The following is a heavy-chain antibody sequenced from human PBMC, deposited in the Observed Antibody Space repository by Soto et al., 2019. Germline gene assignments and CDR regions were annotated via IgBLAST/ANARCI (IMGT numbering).Heavy chain of an antibody. CDR2: ICSSSSTI. CDR3: ARDTITMVRGVPGSDY. V-gene: IGHV3-48*01. CDR1: GFTFSSYS. J-gene: IGHJ4*02. Sequence: GGSLRLSCAASGFTFSSYSMNWVRQATGKGLEWVSYICSSSSTIYYADSLKGRLTISRDNAKNSLYLQMNSLRAEDTAVYYCARDTITMVRGVPGSDYWGQGTLVTVSS. D-gene: IGHD3-10*01.